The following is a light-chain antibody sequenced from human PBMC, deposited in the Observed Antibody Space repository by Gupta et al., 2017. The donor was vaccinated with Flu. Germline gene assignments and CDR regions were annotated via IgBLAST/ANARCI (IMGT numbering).Light chain of an antibody. CDR1: QGISSY. CDR2: AAS. V-gene: IGKV1-39*01. CDR3: QQSYSTPPFT. J-gene: IGKJ3*01. Sequence: SSLSASVGDGVTITCRASQGISSYLDWYQQKPGKAPKLLIYAASSVQSGVPSRFSGSGSGTDFTLTISSLQPEDFATYYCQQSYSTPPFTFGPGTKVDIK.